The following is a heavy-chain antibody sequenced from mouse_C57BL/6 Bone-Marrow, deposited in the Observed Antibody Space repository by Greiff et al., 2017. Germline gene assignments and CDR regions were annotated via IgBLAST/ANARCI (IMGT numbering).Heavy chain of an antibody. J-gene: IGHJ3*01. CDR3: TREGIYYDYETY. CDR2: ISSGGDYI. CDR1: GFTFSSYA. Sequence: EVKLVESGEGLVKPGGSLKLSCAASGFTFSSYAMSWVRQTPEKRLEWVAYISSGGDYIYYADTVKGRFTISRDTARNTLYLQMSSLKSEDTAMYYCTREGIYYDYETYWGQGTLVTVSA. D-gene: IGHD2-4*01. V-gene: IGHV5-9-1*02.